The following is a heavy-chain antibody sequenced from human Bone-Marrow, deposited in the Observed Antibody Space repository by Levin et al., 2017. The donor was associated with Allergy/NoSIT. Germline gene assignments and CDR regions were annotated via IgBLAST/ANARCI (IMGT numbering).Heavy chain of an antibody. CDR1: VFTFSDAW. CDR2: IKTNTDGGTA. J-gene: IGHJ4*02. Sequence: GGSLRLSCAASVFTFSDAWMSWVRQAPGKGLEWVARIKTNTDGGTADYTASVKGRFTISRDDSKNTLYLQMNSLKTEDAAVYYCATVKLRYSGYVFDYWGQGTLVTVSS. V-gene: IGHV3-15*01. D-gene: IGHD5-12*01. CDR3: ATVKLRYSGYVFDY.